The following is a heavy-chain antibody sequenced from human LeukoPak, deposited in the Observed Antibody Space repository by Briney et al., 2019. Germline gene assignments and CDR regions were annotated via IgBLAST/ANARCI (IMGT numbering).Heavy chain of an antibody. CDR2: INWNGGST. D-gene: IGHD3-22*01. CDR1: GFTFDDYG. Sequence: GGSLRLSCAASGFTFDDYGMSWVRQAPGKGLEWVSGINWNGGSTGYADSGEGRFTISRNNAKHSLYLQMNSLRAEDKALYYCARGSDYYDSSGYYNWGQGTLVTVSS. CDR3: ARGSDYYDSSGYYN. J-gene: IGHJ4*02. V-gene: IGHV3-20*04.